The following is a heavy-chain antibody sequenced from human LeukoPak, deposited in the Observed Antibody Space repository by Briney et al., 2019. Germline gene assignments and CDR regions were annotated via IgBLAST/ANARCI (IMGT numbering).Heavy chain of an antibody. D-gene: IGHD3-16*01. J-gene: IGHJ3*02. Sequence: SVKVSCKASGGTFSSYAISWVRQAPGQGLEWMGGIIPIFGTANYAQKFQGRVTMTRDTSTSTVYMELSSLRSEDTAVYYCAREGDGFRVLDIWGQGTMVTVSS. CDR1: GGTFSSYA. V-gene: IGHV1-69*05. CDR2: IIPIFGTA. CDR3: AREGDGFRVLDI.